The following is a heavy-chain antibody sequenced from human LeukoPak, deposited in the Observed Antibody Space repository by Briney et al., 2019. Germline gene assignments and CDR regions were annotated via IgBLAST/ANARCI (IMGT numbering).Heavy chain of an antibody. CDR1: GFTFSSYS. CDR3: ARGVYYDFWSGHYPNY. CDR2: ISSSSSTI. V-gene: IGHV3-48*01. Sequence: GGSLRLSCAASGFTFSSYSMNWVRQAPGKGLEWVSYISSSSSTIYYADSVKGRFTISRDNAKNSLYLQMNSLRAEDTAVYYCARGVYYDFWSGHYPNYWGQGTLVTVSS. J-gene: IGHJ4*02. D-gene: IGHD3-3*01.